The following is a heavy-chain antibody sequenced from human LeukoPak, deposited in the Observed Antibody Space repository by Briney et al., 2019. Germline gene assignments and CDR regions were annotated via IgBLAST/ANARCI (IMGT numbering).Heavy chain of an antibody. J-gene: IGHJ5*01. CDR1: GFTFSSYE. CDR2: INANSGTR. D-gene: IGHD6-19*01. Sequence: QPGGSLRLSCAASGFTFSSYEMNCLRQPPGKGLEWVSTINANSGTRSYAASVRGRFTISRDNSKNTVYLQLNTLLAEDTAVYYCAKPISGGLAVTADWFDPWGQGTLVVVSS. CDR3: AKPISGGLAVTADWFDP. V-gene: IGHV3-23*01.